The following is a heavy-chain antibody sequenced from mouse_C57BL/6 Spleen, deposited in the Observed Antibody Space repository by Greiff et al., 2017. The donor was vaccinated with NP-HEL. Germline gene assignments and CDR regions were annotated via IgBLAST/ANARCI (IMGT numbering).Heavy chain of an antibody. D-gene: IGHD1-1*01. V-gene: IGHV5-4*03. CDR2: ISDGGSYT. Sequence: EVKLVESGGGLVKPGGSLKLSCAASGFTFSSYAMSWVRQTPEKRLEWVATISDGGSYTYYPDNVKGRFTISRDNAKNNLYLQMSHLKSEDTAMYYCARGGLITTVRGYFDYWGQGTTLTVSS. CDR3: ARGGLITTVRGYFDY. CDR1: GFTFSSYA. J-gene: IGHJ2*01.